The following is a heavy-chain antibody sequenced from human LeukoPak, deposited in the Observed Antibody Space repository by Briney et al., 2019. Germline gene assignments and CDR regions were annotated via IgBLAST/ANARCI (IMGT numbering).Heavy chain of an antibody. D-gene: IGHD3-9*01. Sequence: SETLSLTCTVSGGSISSYYWSWIRQPPGKGLEWIGYIYSSGTTYYNPSLTSRVTISVDTSKHQFSLKLSSVTAADTAVYYCAREGYDILTGYYCYYCMDVWGKGTTVTVAS. V-gene: IGHV4-59*01. CDR2: IYSSGTT. J-gene: IGHJ6*03. CDR3: AREGYDILTGYYCYYCMDV. CDR1: GGSISSYY.